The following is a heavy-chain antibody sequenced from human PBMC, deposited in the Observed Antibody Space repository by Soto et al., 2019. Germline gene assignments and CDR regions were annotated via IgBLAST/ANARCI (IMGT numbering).Heavy chain of an antibody. CDR1: GFTFSSFA. CDR2: VTSSASST. D-gene: IGHD1-26*01. V-gene: IGHV3-23*01. J-gene: IGHJ3*01. CDR3: AKGGAVLLDPFDV. Sequence: GQLLESGGGMVQPGGSLRLSCAASGFTFSSFAMNWVRLPPGRGLEGVAAVTSSASSTHYADSVKGRFTISRDNSKNTLYLQMKSLRADDTAVYYCAKGGAVLLDPFDVWGQGTMVTVSS.